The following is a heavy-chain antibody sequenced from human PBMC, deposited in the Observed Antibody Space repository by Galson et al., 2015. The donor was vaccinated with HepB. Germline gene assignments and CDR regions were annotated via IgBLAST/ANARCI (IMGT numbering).Heavy chain of an antibody. D-gene: IGHD4-17*01. V-gene: IGHV1-69*06. Sequence: SVKVSCKASGGTFSSYAISWVRQAPGQGLEWMGGIIPIFGTANYAQKFQGRVTITADKSTSTAYMELSSLRSEDTAVYYCAREGTTVHYYYYYGMDVWGQGTTVTVSS. CDR3: AREGTTVHYYYYYGMDV. CDR2: IIPIFGTA. J-gene: IGHJ6*02. CDR1: GGTFSSYA.